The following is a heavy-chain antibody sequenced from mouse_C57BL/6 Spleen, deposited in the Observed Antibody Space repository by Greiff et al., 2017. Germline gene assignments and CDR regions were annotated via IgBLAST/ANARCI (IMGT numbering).Heavy chain of an antibody. J-gene: IGHJ2*01. Sequence: QVQLQQPGAELVKPGASVKLSCKASGYTFTSYWMQWVKQRPGQGLEWIGEIDPSDSYTNYNQKFKGKATLTVDTSSSTAYMQLSSLTSEDSAVYYCARNWDDWGTGTTLTVSS. V-gene: IGHV1-50*01. CDR2: IDPSDSYT. CDR3: ARNWDD. CDR1: GYTFTSYW. D-gene: IGHD4-1*01.